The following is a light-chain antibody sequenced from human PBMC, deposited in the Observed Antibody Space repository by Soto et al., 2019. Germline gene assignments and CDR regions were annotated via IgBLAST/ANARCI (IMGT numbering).Light chain of an antibody. V-gene: IGKV3-15*01. Sequence: DMVRTQSPATLSVSPGERATLSCRASQSVSSSLAWYQQKPGRSPRLLIYGASIRAIGIPARFSGSGSGTEFTLTISSLQSEDFAVYYCLQYNNWWTFGQGTKVDIK. J-gene: IGKJ1*01. CDR2: GAS. CDR3: LQYNNWWT. CDR1: QSVSSS.